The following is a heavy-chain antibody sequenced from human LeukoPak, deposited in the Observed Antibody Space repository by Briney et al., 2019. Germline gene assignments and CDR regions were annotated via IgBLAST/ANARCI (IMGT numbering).Heavy chain of an antibody. J-gene: IGHJ4*02. CDR1: GFTFSNYS. CDR2: VSSSSSSI. V-gene: IGHV3-21*01. D-gene: IGHD3-22*01. CDR3: ARDYYYDSSGYWPLDY. Sequence: GGSLRLSCAASGFTFSNYSMNWVRQAPGKGLEWVSSVSSSSSSIYYADSVKGRFTISRDNAKNSLYLQMNSLRAEDTAVFYCARDYYYDSSGYWPLDYWGQGTLVTVSS.